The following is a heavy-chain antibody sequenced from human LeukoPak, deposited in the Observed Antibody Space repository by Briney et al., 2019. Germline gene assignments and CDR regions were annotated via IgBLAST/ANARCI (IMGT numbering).Heavy chain of an antibody. CDR1: GYSFSSYW. V-gene: IGHV5-51*01. J-gene: IGHJ3*02. Sequence: GESLKISCKGSGYSFSSYWIGWVRQMPGKGLEWMGINYPGDSDTRQSPSFQGQVTMSADKSISTAYLQWSSLKDSDTAMYYCARREYDLWSALGAFDIWGEGTMVTVSS. CDR2: NYPGDSDT. CDR3: ARREYDLWSALGAFDI. D-gene: IGHD3-3*01.